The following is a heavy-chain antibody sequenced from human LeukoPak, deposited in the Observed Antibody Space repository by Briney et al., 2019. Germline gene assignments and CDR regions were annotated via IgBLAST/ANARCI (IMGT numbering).Heavy chain of an antibody. CDR3: ARGEYYYGSGSYKDYYYYYYMDV. D-gene: IGHD3-10*01. J-gene: IGHJ6*03. CDR2: INHSGST. CDR1: GGSFSGYY. Sequence: SETLSLTCAVYGGSFSGYYWSWIRQPPGKGLEWIGEINHSGSTNYNPSLKSRVTISVDTSKNQFSLKLSSVTAADAAVYYCARGEYYYGSGSYKDYYYYYYMDVWGKGTTVTISS. V-gene: IGHV4-34*01.